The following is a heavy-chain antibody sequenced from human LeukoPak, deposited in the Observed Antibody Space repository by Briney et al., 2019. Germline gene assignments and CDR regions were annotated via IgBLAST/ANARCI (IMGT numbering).Heavy chain of an antibody. Sequence: GGSLRLSCAASGFTFSSYGMHWVRQAPGKGLEWVAVISYDGSKKYYADSVKGRFTISRDNSKNTLYLQMNSLRAEDTAVYYCAKDLHSYYDSSGYSDYWGQGTLVPVPS. CDR2: ISYDGSKK. V-gene: IGHV3-30*18. CDR3: AKDLHSYYDSSGYSDY. J-gene: IGHJ4*02. D-gene: IGHD3-22*01. CDR1: GFTFSSYG.